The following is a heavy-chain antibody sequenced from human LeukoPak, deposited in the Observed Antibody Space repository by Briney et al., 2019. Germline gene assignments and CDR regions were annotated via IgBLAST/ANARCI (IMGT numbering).Heavy chain of an antibody. V-gene: IGHV1-2*02. J-gene: IGHJ4*02. CDR2: INPNSGGT. CDR1: GYTFTGYY. CDR3: ARDGRANCSGGSCSLLLFDY. D-gene: IGHD2-15*01. Sequence: ASVKVSCKASGYTFTGYYMHWVRQAPGQGLEWMGWINPNSGGTNYAQKFQGRVTMTRDTSISTAYMELSRLRSDDTAVYYCARDGRANCSGGSCSLLLFDYWGQGTLVTVSS.